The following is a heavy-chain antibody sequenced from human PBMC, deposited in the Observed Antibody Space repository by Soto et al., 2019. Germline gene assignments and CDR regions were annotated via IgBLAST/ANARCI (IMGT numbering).Heavy chain of an antibody. CDR2: IIPILGIA. J-gene: IGHJ4*02. CDR3: ARDPSMFDYGGNPFDY. Sequence: QVQLVQSGAEVKKPGSSVKVSCKASGGTFSSYTISWVRQAPGQGLEWMGRIIPILGIANYAQKFQGRVTITADESTSTAYMELSSLRSEDTAVYYCARDPSMFDYGGNPFDYWGQGTLVTVSS. CDR1: GGTFSSYT. V-gene: IGHV1-69*08. D-gene: IGHD4-17*01.